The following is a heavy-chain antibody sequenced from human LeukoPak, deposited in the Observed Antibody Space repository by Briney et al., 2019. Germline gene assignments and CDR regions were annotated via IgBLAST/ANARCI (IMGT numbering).Heavy chain of an antibody. Sequence: ASVKVSCKASGYTFTSYYMHWVRQAPGQGLEWLGIINPSGGSTSYAQKFQGRVTMTRDTSTSTVYMELSRLRSEATDVYYCARDIGVGSHDGIDYWGQGTLVTVSS. V-gene: IGHV1-46*01. CDR1: GYTFTSYY. J-gene: IGHJ4*02. D-gene: IGHD1-26*01. CDR2: INPSGGST. CDR3: ARDIGVGSHDGIDY.